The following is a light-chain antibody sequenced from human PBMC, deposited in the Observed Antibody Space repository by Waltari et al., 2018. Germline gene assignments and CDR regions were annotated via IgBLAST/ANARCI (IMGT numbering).Light chain of an antibody. Sequence: DFVMTQSPASLALSLGERATIHCKTSPTVLYNSNNRNYLTWYQQKPGQPPKLLFYWASTRESGVPDRFSASGSGTDFTLTISSLQPADVAVYYCQQYLDTPSFGPGTRVEIK. CDR2: WAS. CDR1: PTVLYNSNNRNY. J-gene: IGKJ3*01. CDR3: QQYLDTPS. V-gene: IGKV4-1*01.